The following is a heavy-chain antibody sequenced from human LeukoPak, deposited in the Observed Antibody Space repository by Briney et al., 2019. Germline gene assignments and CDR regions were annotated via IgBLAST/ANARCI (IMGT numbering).Heavy chain of an antibody. V-gene: IGHV1-18*01. J-gene: IGHJ4*02. D-gene: IGHD4-17*01. CDR3: ARDTATVTTPLDY. CDR2: ISAYNGNT. Sequence: GASVMVSCRASGYTFTTYGISWVRQAPGQGLGWMGWISAYNGNTNYAQKFQGRVTMTTDTSTSTAYMELRSLRSDDTAVYYCARDTATVTTPLDYWGQGTLVTVSS. CDR1: GYTFTTYG.